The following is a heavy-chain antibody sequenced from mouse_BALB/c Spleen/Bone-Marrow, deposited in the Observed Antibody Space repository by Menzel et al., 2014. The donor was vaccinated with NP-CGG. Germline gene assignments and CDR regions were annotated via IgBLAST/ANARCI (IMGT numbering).Heavy chain of an antibody. Sequence: QVQLQQSGAELVRPGSSVKISRKASGYAFSNYWMNWVKQRPGQGLEWIGQIFPGDGDTNYNGKFKGKATLTADESSSTAYMQLNSLTSEDSAVYFCARSNYGYDVYFDYWGLGTTLTVSS. V-gene: IGHV1-80*01. CDR2: IFPGDGDT. CDR1: GYAFSNYW. J-gene: IGHJ2*01. D-gene: IGHD2-2*01. CDR3: ARSNYGYDVYFDY.